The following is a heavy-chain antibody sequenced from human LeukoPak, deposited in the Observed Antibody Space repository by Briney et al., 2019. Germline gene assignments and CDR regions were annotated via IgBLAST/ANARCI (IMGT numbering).Heavy chain of an antibody. CDR2: INHSGST. D-gene: IGHD3-10*01. V-gene: IGHV4-34*01. CDR3: ARHRSYYYGSGSYRTDPYYFDY. Sequence: SETLSLTCAVYGGSLSGYYWSWIRQPPGKGLEGIGEINHSGSTNYSPTLKSRVTISVDTSKNQFSLKLSSVTAADTAVYYRARHRSYYYGSGSYRTDPYYFDYWGQGTLVTVSS. CDR1: GGSLSGYY. J-gene: IGHJ4*02.